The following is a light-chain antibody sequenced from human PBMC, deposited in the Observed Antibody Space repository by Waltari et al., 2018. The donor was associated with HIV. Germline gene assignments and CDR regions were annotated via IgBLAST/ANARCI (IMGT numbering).Light chain of an antibody. CDR3: QSADTGGTRV. J-gene: IGLJ1*01. Sequence: SFELTQPPSVSVSPGQPARITCSGDALARQYVYWYQQKPGQAPVVVIYKDTERPSGIPERFSGSSSVTTVTLTINGVQAEDEADYYGQSADTGGTRVFGSGTKVTVL. V-gene: IGLV3-25*03. CDR1: ALARQY. CDR2: KDT.